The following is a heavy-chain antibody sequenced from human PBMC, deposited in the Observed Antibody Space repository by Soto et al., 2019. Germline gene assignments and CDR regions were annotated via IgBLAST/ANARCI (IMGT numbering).Heavy chain of an antibody. CDR2: MNPNSGNT. D-gene: IGHD3-10*01. CDR3: ARGINYYDSGDDAFDI. V-gene: IGHV1-8*01. Sequence: QVQLVQSGAEVKKPGASVKVSCKASGYTFTSYDINWVRQATGQGLEWMGWMNPNSGNTGYAQKFQGRVTMTRNTPVSTAYMELSSLRCEDTAVDYCARGINYYDSGDDAFDIWGQGTMVTVSS. CDR1: GYTFTSYD. J-gene: IGHJ3*02.